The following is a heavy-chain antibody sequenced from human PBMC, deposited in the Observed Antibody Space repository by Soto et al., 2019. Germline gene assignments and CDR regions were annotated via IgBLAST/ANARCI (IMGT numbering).Heavy chain of an antibody. V-gene: IGHV4-4*02. J-gene: IGHJ4*02. Sequence: SETLSLTCAVSSGSISNDNWWSWVRQPPGKRLEWIGEIHHSGRTTYNPSLKGRVTISVDKSKNQFFLKMNSVTAADTAVYYCPYNGYYSCDYWGQGILVTVSS. D-gene: IGHD5-12*01. CDR3: PYNGYYSCDY. CDR1: SGSISNDNW. CDR2: IHHSGRT.